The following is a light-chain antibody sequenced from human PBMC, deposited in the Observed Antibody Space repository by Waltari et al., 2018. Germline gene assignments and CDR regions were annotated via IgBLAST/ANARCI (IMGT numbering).Light chain of an antibody. J-gene: IGLJ2*01. CDR3: QSYDTTLSGVV. Sequence: QSVLPQPPSVSGAPGQTVPIACDGTRSHAGSDTPVNWYQVIAGPAPKVLIFANTNRPSGVPDRFSGSKSGTSASLAITGLQTEDEADYYCQSYDTTLSGVVFGGGTKVTVL. V-gene: IGLV1-40*01. CDR1: RSHAGSDTP. CDR2: ANT.